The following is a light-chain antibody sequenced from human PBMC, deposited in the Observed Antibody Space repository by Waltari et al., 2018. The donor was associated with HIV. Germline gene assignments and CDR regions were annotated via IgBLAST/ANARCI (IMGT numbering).Light chain of an antibody. CDR2: GAS. CDR1: QSVSRNY. CDR3: QQYGGSALFT. J-gene: IGKJ3*01. Sequence: ELVFTQSPGTVSLSPGERATLPFRASQSVSRNYVAWYQHKPGQAPRLLIYGASNRAAGIPDRFSGSGSGTDFTLTISRLEPEDFAVYYCQQYGGSALFTFGPGTKVEIK. V-gene: IGKV3-20*01.